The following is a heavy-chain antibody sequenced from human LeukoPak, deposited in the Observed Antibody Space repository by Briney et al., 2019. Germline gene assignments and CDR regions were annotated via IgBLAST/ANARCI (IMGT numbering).Heavy chain of an antibody. CDR1: GGSISSYY. J-gene: IGHJ4*02. Sequence: PSETLSLTCTVSGGSISSYYWSWIRQPPGKGLEWIGYIYYSGSTNYNPSLKSRVTISVDTSKNQFSLKLSSVTAADTAVYYCARGPVRGVIPFDYWGQGTLVTVSS. CDR3: ARGPVRGVIPFDY. CDR2: IYYSGST. V-gene: IGHV4-59*12. D-gene: IGHD3-10*01.